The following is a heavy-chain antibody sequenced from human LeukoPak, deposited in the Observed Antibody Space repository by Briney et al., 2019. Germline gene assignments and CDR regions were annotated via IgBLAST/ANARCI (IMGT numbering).Heavy chain of an antibody. J-gene: IGHJ5*02. CDR1: GYTFTGYY. CDR2: INPNSGGT. CDR3: ARDTVTTAVGGGNFDP. V-gene: IGHV1-2*02. D-gene: IGHD4-17*01. Sequence: ASVKVSCKASGYTFTGYYMRWVRQAPGQGLEWMGWINPNSGGTNYAQKFQGRVTMTRDTSISTAYMELSRLRSDDTAVYYCARDTVTTAVGGGNFDPWGQGTLVTVSS.